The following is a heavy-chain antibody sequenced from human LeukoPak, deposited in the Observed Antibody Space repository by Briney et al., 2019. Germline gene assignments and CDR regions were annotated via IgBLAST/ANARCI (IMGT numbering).Heavy chain of an antibody. D-gene: IGHD6-19*01. V-gene: IGHV3-7*03. J-gene: IGHJ6*04. CDR3: ARDTDSSGWLYYYYYGMDV. CDR2: IKQEGSEK. Sequence: GGSLRLSCAASGFTFSSYWMSWVRQAPGKGLEWVANIKQEGSEKYYVDSVKGRFTISRDNAKNSLYLQMNSLRAEDTAVYYCARDTDSSGWLYYYYYGMDVWGKGTTVTVSS. CDR1: GFTFSSYW.